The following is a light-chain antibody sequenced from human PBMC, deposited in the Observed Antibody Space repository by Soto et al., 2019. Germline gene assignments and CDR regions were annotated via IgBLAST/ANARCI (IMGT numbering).Light chain of an antibody. CDR2: EVS. CDR1: SSDIGTYNY. CDR3: SSYTSTSTLV. J-gene: IGLJ3*02. Sequence: QSVLTQPASMSGSPGQSITISCIGTSSDIGTYNYVSWYQQYPGKAPKLMIYEVSTRPSGVSNRFSGSKSGNTASLTISGLQAEDEADYYCSSYTSTSTLVFGGGTKLTVL. V-gene: IGLV2-14*01.